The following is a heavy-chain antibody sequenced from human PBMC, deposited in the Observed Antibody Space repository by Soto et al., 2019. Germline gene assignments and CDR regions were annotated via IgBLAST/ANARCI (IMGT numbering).Heavy chain of an antibody. D-gene: IGHD3-16*02. CDR1: GDSINNAAYY. CDR3: ARFSAELSFLN. J-gene: IGHJ4*02. CDR2: IYYSGIT. V-gene: IGHV4-31*11. Sequence: QVQLQESGPGLVKPSQTLSLTCAVSGDSINNAAYYWSGIRQHPARGLECIGYIYYSGITYDSPSFKSRLSMSVDTSENQFSLKLTSVTAADTAVYYCARFSAELSFLNWGQGTLVTVSS.